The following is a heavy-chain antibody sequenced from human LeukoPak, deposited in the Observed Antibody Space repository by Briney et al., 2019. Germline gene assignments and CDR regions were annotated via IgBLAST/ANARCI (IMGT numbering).Heavy chain of an antibody. CDR3: ARDPRGDITGTTFDR. D-gene: IGHD1-20*01. CDR2: VSYSGST. CDR1: GGSITSGRFY. V-gene: IGHV4-31*03. J-gene: IGHJ5*02. Sequence: SETLSLTCTLSGGSITSGRFYWTWIRQHPQRGLEWIGYVSYSGSTNYNSSLKSRLTISADTSKNQFYLRLTSVTAADTAVYFCARDPRGDITGTTFDRWGQGTLVTVS.